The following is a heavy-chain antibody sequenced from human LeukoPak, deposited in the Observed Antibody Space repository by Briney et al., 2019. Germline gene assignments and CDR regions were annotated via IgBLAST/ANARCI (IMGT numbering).Heavy chain of an antibody. CDR3: ARGPYGSGSYRFDD. V-gene: IGHV3-21*01. CDR1: GFTFSTYN. Sequence: GGSLRLSCVASGFTFSTYNMNWVRQDPGKGLERVSSIVSTSSLMSYSDSVKGRFTISRDNSKNTLYLQMNSLRADDAAVYYCARGPYGSGSYRFDDWGQGTLVTVSS. D-gene: IGHD3-10*01. CDR2: IVSTSSLM. J-gene: IGHJ4*02.